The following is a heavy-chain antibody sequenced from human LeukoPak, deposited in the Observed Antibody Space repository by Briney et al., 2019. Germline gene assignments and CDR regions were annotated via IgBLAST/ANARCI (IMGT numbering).Heavy chain of an antibody. V-gene: IGHV3-23*01. CDR3: ARESDPRGELFGESTDDAFDI. CDR2: ISGSGDST. J-gene: IGHJ3*02. Sequence: GGSLRLSCAASGFIFSDYAMSWVRQVPGEGLEWVSAISGSGDSTYYADSVKGRFTISRDNSKNTLYLQMNSLRAEDTAVYYCARESDPRGELFGESTDDAFDIWGQGTMVTVSS. D-gene: IGHD3-10*01. CDR1: GFIFSDYA.